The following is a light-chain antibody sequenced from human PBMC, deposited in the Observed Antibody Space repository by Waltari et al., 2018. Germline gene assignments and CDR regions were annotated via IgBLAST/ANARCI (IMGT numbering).Light chain of an antibody. CDR2: HAS. V-gene: IGKV3-15*01. J-gene: IGKJ2*01. CDR3: QQYYDGRT. Sequence: EIVMTQSPATLSVSPGERATLSCRASQSISIYLAWFQQKPGQAPRLLIYHASNRATGIPARLSGSGSGTEFTLTISSLQSEDFAVYYCQQYYDGRTFGQGTKLEIK. CDR1: QSISIY.